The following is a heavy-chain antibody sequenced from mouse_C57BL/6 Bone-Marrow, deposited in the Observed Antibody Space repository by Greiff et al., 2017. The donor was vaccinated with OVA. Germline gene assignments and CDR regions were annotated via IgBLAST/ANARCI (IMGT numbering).Heavy chain of an antibody. J-gene: IGHJ3*01. CDR3: ARHYYVSSYAWFAY. V-gene: IGHV1-59*01. CDR2: IDPSDSYT. CDR1: GYTFTSYW. D-gene: IGHD1-1*01. Sequence: QVQLQQPGAELVRPGTSVKLSCKASGYTFTSYWMHWVKQRPGQGLEWIGVIDPSDSYTNYNQKFKGKATLTVYTSSSTAYMQLSSLTSEDSAVYYCARHYYVSSYAWFAYWGQGTLVTVSA.